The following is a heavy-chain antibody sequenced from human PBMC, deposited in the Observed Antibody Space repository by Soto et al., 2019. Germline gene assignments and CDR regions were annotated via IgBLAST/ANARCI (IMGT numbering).Heavy chain of an antibody. CDR1: GGSINSGGYY. J-gene: IGHJ4*02. CDR3: ARAYRHSGYSSSWLFDS. CDR2: IYYSGST. V-gene: IGHV4-31*03. Sequence: QVQLQESGPGLVKPSQTLSLICTVSGGSINSGGYYWSWIRQHPGKGLEWIGYIYYSGSTYYNPFIWRRVTTSAAASENQFSRKLSSVTAADTAVYFCARAYRHSGYSSSWLFDSWGQGTLVNVSS. D-gene: IGHD6-13*01.